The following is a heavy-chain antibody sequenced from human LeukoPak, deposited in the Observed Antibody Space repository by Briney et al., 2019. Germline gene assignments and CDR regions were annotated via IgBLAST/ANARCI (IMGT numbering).Heavy chain of an antibody. CDR1: GGSISSYY. CDR2: IYYSGST. J-gene: IGHJ5*02. D-gene: IGHD2-15*01. CDR3: ARGYCSGGTCYYYNWFDP. V-gene: IGHV4-59*01. Sequence: SETLSLTCTVSGGSISSYYWNWIRQPPGKGLEWIGYIYYSGSTNYNPSLKSRVTISVDTSKNQFSLKLSSVTAADTAVYYCARGYCSGGTCYYYNWFDPWGQGTLVTVSS.